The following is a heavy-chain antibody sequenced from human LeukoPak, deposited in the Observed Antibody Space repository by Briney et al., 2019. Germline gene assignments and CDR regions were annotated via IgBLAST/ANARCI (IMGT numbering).Heavy chain of an antibody. J-gene: IGHJ6*02. D-gene: IGHD2-15*01. CDR2: INPNSGDT. V-gene: IGHV1-2*02. Sequence: ASVEVSCKASGYTFTDYYMHWVRLAPGQGLEWMGWINPNSGDTKYAQKFQGRVTMSRDTSISTAYMELSRLRSDDTAVYYCAKVRQLGGAFYGMDVWGQGTTVTVSS. CDR3: AKVRQLGGAFYGMDV. CDR1: GYTFTDYY.